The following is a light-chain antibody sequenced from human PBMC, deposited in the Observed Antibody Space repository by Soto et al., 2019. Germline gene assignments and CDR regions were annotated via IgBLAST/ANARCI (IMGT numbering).Light chain of an antibody. CDR2: EVS. CDR1: SSDVGGYDY. Sequence: QSWLTQPASVSGSPGQSITISCTGTSSDVGGYDYVSWYQIPPGKAPKLMVFEVSNRPSGVSYRFSGSKSGNTASLTISGLQAEDEADYFCSSYSLSTAYLFGTGTKVTVL. CDR3: SSYSLSTAYL. V-gene: IGLV2-14*01. J-gene: IGLJ1*01.